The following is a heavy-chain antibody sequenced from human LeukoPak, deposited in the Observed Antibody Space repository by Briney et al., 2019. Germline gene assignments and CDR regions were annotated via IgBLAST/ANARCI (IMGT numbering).Heavy chain of an antibody. V-gene: IGHV1-24*01. J-gene: IGHJ4*02. D-gene: IGHD6-19*01. CDR3: ATVGSIAVAGVDY. CDR1: GYTLTELS. Sequence: VASVTVSFTVSGYTLTELSMHWVRQAPGKGLEWMGGFDPEDGETIYAQKFQGRVTMTEDTSTDTAYMELSSLRSEDTAVYYCATVGSIAVAGVDYWGQGTLVTVSS. CDR2: FDPEDGET.